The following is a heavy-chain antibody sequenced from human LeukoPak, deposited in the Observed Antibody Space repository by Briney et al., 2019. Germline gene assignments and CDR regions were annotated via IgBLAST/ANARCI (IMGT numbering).Heavy chain of an antibody. J-gene: IGHJ5*02. CDR3: ARDYSSSSGP. CDR2: INRNGDST. V-gene: IGHV3-11*01. D-gene: IGHD6-6*01. Sequence: GGSLRLSCAASGFTFRDYAMSWVRQAPGKGLESISTINRNGDSTYYTDSVKGRFTISRDNAKNSLYLQMNSLRAEDTAVYYCARDYSSSSGPWGQGTLVTVSS. CDR1: GFTFRDYA.